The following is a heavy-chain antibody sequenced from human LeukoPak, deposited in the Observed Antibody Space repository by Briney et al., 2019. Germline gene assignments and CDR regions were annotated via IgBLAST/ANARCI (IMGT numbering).Heavy chain of an antibody. CDR2: ISYSGST. CDR1: GGSISRYY. V-gene: IGHV4-59*01. D-gene: IGHD2-2*01. J-gene: IGHJ4*02. CDR3: ARTVCSSTSCWFDY. Sequence: KPSETLSLTCTVSGGSISRYYWSWIRQPPGKGLEWIGYISYSGSTNYNPSLKSRVTISVDTSKNQFSLKLSSVTAADTAVYYCARTVCSSTSCWFDYWGQGTLVTVSS.